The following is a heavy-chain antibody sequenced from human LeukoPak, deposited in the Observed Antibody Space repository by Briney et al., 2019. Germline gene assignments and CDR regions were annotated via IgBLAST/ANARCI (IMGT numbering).Heavy chain of an antibody. V-gene: IGHV3-7*01. J-gene: IGHJ4*02. CDR3: ARGSNYYY. CDR2: IKQDGSEK. Sequence: PGGSLRLSCAASEFTFSSYVMAWVRQAPGKGLEWVANIKQDGSEKYYVDSVKGRFTISRDNAKNSLYLQMNSLRAEDTAVYYCARGSNYYYWGQGTLVTVSS. CDR1: EFTFSSYV. D-gene: IGHD4-11*01.